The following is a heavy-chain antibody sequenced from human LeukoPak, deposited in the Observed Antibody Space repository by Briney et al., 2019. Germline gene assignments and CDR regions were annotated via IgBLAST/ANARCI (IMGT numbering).Heavy chain of an antibody. Sequence: GGSLRLSCAASGFTFSDYGMSWVRQAPGKGLEWVSVIYSGGSTYYADSVKGRFTISRDNSKNTLYLQMNSLRAEDAAVYYCASCTVTTYDYYYYMDVWAKGPRSPSP. V-gene: IGHV3-53*01. J-gene: IGHJ6*03. CDR1: GFTFSDYG. CDR2: IYSGGST. CDR3: ASCTVTTYDYYYYMDV. D-gene: IGHD4-11*01.